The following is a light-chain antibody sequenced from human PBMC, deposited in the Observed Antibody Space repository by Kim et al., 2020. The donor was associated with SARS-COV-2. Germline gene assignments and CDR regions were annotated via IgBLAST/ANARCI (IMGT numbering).Light chain of an antibody. V-gene: IGLV1-40*01. CDR2: GNS. CDR1: NSNIGAGYD. Sequence: PGQRVTTSCTGSNSNIGAGYDVHWYQQLPGTAPKLLIYGNSNRPSGVPDRFSGSKSGTSASLAITGLQAEDEADYYCQSYDSSLRVFGGGTKLTVL. J-gene: IGLJ2*01. CDR3: QSYDSSLRV.